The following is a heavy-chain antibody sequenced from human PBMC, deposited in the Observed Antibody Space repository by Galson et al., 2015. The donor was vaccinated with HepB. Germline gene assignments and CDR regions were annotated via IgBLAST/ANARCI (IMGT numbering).Heavy chain of an antibody. CDR3: ARRTRYDSRGYFYFDY. CDR2: IYWDDDR. D-gene: IGHD3-22*01. Sequence: PALVKPTQTLTLTCTFSGFSLSTSGVGVGLIRQPPGKALEWLAVIYWDDDRRYSPSLKNRLTIIKDTSRNRVVLTMTNMDPVDTATYYCARRTRYDSRGYFYFDYWGQGTLVTVSS. CDR1: GFSLSTSGVG. V-gene: IGHV2-5*02. J-gene: IGHJ4*02.